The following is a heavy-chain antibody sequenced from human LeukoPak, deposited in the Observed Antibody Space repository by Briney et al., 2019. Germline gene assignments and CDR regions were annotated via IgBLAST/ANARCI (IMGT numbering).Heavy chain of an antibody. D-gene: IGHD2-15*01. CDR2: INPNSGGT. CDR1: GYTFTGYY. J-gene: IGHJ4*02. CDR3: ARDPTMVAASSLSDY. Sequence: ASVKVSCKASGYTFTGYYMHWVRQAPGQGLEWMGWINPNSGGTNYAQKFQGRVTMTRDTSISTACMELSRLRSDDTAVYYCARDPTMVAASSLSDYWGQGTLVTVSS. V-gene: IGHV1-2*02.